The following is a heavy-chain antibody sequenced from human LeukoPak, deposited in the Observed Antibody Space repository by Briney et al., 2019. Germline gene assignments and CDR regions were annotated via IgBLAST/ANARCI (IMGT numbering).Heavy chain of an antibody. Sequence: PGGSLRLSCAASGFTFSTYAMSWVLQAPGEGLQWVSGISNSGDSTYYLDSVKGRFTISRDNSKNTLHLQMSSLRAEDTALYYCVKDRCDRATCPEVWGQGTLVTVSS. J-gene: IGHJ4*02. D-gene: IGHD1-14*01. V-gene: IGHV3-23*01. CDR1: GFTFSTYA. CDR2: ISNSGDST. CDR3: VKDRCDRATCPEV.